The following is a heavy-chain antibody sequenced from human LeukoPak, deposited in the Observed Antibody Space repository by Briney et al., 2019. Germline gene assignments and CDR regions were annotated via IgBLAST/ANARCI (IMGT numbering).Heavy chain of an antibody. J-gene: IGHJ6*02. CDR1: GFTFSSYA. CDR2: ISYDGSNK. V-gene: IGHV3-30*04. Sequence: PGRSLRLSCAASGFTFSSYAMHWVRQAPGKGLEWVAVISYDGSNKYYADSVKGRFTISRDNSKNTLYLQMNSLRAEDTAVYYCARDLGPGLVPAHGMDVWGQGTTVTVSS. CDR3: ARDLGPGLVPAHGMDV. D-gene: IGHD2-2*01.